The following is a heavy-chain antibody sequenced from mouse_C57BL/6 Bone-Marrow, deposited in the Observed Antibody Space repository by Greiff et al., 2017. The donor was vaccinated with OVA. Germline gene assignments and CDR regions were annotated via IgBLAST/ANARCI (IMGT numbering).Heavy chain of an antibody. V-gene: IGHV1-82*01. J-gene: IGHJ3*01. D-gene: IGHD2-3*01. Sequence: QVQLQQSGPELVKPGASVKISCKASGYAFSSSWMNWVKQRPGKGLEWIGRIYPGDGDTNYNGKFKVKATLTADKSSSTAYMQLSSLTSEDSAVYFCARGVGWSVTGPLFFAYWGKGTLVTVSA. CDR3: ARGVGWSVTGPLFFAY. CDR2: IYPGDGDT. CDR1: GYAFSSSW.